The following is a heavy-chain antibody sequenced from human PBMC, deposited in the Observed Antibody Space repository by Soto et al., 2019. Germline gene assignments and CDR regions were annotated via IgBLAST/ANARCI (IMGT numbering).Heavy chain of an antibody. CDR1: GFTFSSYA. CDR3: VRGRVGTGAFDI. V-gene: IGHV3-23*04. CDR2: TNGDGSKT. D-gene: IGHD1-1*01. Sequence: EVQLVESGGGLQQPGGSLRLSCAASGFTFSSYAMSWVRRTPGEGLEWVSATNGDGSKTYVAESVKGRFTISRDNSMNTLFLEMHSLRAVDTALYHCVRGRVGTGAFDIWGQGTLVTVSS. J-gene: IGHJ3*02.